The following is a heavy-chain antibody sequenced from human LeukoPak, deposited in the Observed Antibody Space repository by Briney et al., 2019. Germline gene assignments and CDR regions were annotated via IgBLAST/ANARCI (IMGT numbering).Heavy chain of an antibody. Sequence: GRSLRLSCAAPGFTFSSYGMHWVRQAPGKGLEWVAVIWYDGSNKYYADSVKGRFTISRDNSKNTLYLQMNSLRAEDTAVYYCASELRGYGSFDYWGQGTLVTVSP. CDR1: GFTFSSYG. J-gene: IGHJ4*02. CDR3: ASELRGYGSFDY. D-gene: IGHD4-17*01. V-gene: IGHV3-33*01. CDR2: IWYDGSNK.